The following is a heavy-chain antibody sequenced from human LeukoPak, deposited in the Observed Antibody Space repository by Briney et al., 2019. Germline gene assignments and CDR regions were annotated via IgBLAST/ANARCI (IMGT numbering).Heavy chain of an antibody. V-gene: IGHV1-2*06. D-gene: IGHD2-2*01. CDR1: GYTFTGYY. J-gene: IGHJ5*02. CDR2: ISPNSGDT. Sequence: GASVKVSCKASGYTFTGYYMHWVRQAPGQGLEWMGRISPNSGDTDIAQKFQGRVTMTRDTSIATSYMEVDSLTSDDTAVYYCARESACGTTNCLAPADWLDPWGQGTLVIVSS. CDR3: ARESACGTTNCLAPADWLDP.